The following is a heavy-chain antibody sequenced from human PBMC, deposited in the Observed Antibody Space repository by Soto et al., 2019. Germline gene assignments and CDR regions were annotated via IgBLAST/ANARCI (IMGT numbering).Heavy chain of an antibody. CDR3: ARELSIAAADTYWYFDL. D-gene: IGHD6-13*01. CDR1: GYTFTGYY. CDR2: INPNSGGT. Sequence: QVQLVQSGAEVKKPGASVKVSCKASGYTFTGYYMHWVRQAPGQGLEWMGWINPNSGGTNHAQKLQLRVTMTGDTFISTAVMELSRGSSADTAVYYCARELSIAAADTYWYFDLWGSGTLVIVAS. V-gene: IGHV1-2*02. J-gene: IGHJ2*01.